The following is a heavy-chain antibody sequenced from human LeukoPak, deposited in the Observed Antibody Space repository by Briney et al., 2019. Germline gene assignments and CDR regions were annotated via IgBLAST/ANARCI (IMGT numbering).Heavy chain of an antibody. CDR3: AKVRQHLFDY. Sequence: PGGSLRLSCAASGFTFSSYSMNWVRQAPGKGLEWVSSISSSSSYIYYADSVKGRFTISRDNSKNTLYLQMNSLRAEDTAVYYCAKVRQHLFDYWGQGTLVTVSS. V-gene: IGHV3-21*01. J-gene: IGHJ4*02. D-gene: IGHD6-13*01. CDR1: GFTFSSYS. CDR2: ISSSSSYI.